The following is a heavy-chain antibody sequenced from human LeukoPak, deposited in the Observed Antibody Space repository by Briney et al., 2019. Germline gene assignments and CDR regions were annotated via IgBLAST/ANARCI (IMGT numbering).Heavy chain of an antibody. D-gene: IGHD5-18*01. CDR2: IYSGGST. J-gene: IGHJ4*02. CDR3: AKDSNSYGYPDY. V-gene: IGHV3-53*01. CDR1: GFTVSSNH. Sequence: PGGSLRLSCAASGFTVSSNHMSWVRQGPGKGLEWVSVIYSGGSTYYADSVKGRFTISRDNSKNTLYLQMNSLRAEDTAVYYCAKDSNSYGYPDYWGQGTLVTVSS.